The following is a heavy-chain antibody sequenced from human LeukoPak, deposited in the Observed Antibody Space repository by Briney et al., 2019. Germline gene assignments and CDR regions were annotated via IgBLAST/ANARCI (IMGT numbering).Heavy chain of an antibody. CDR3: ASPRITKSNDAFDI. Sequence: SETLSLTCTVSGGSISSSSYYWGWIRQPPGKGLEWIGSIYYSGSTYYNPSLKSRVTISVDTSKNQFSLKLSSVTAADTAVYYCASPRITKSNDAFDIWGQGTMVTVSS. D-gene: IGHD3-10*01. J-gene: IGHJ3*02. CDR2: IYYSGST. CDR1: GGSISSSSYY. V-gene: IGHV4-39*01.